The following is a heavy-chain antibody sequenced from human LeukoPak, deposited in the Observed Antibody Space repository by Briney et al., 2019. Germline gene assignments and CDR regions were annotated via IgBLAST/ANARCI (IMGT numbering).Heavy chain of an antibody. D-gene: IGHD3-10*01. J-gene: IGHJ5*02. V-gene: IGHV4-61*02. Sequence: SQTLSLTCTVSGGSISSGRYYWSWIRQPAGKGLEWIGRIYTSGSINYNSSLKSRVTISLDTSKNQFSLKLSSVAAADTAVYYCARELNLVRAVSYNWFDPWGQGTLVTVSS. CDR1: GGSISSGRYY. CDR2: IYTSGSI. CDR3: ARELNLVRAVSYNWFDP.